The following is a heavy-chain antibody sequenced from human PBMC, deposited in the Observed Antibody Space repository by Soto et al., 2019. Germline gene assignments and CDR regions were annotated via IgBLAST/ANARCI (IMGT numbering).Heavy chain of an antibody. CDR2: IYHSGST. Sequence: QLQLQESGSGLVKPSQTLSLTCAVSGGSISSGGYSWSWIRQPPGKGLEWIGYIYHSGSTYYNPSLKSRDTISVDRYKNQFSLKLSSVTAADTAVYYCASERTTALDYWGQGTLVTVSS. CDR3: ASERTTALDY. D-gene: IGHD4-17*01. CDR1: GGSISSGGYS. J-gene: IGHJ4*02. V-gene: IGHV4-30-2*01.